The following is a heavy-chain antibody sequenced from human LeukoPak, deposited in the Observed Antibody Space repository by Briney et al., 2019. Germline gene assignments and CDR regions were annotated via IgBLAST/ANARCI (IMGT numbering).Heavy chain of an antibody. CDR2: ISWNSGSI. V-gene: IGHV3-9*01. CDR3: AKVAPSGDYEYYFDY. J-gene: IGHJ4*02. Sequence: PGGSLRLSCAASGFTFDDYAMHWVRQAPGKGLEWVSGISWNSGSIGYADSVKGRFTISRDNAKNSLYLQMNSLRAEDTALYYCAKVAPSGDYEYYFDYWGQGTLVTASS. D-gene: IGHD4-17*01. CDR1: GFTFDDYA.